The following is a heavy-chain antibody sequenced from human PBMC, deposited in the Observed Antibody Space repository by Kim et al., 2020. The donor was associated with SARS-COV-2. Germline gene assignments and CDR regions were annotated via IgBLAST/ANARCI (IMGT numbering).Heavy chain of an antibody. D-gene: IGHD3-3*01. CDR1: GFIFSSNW. J-gene: IGHJ6*02. Sequence: GGSLRLSCAASGFIFSSNWMHWVRQAPGKGLVWVSRINSDGSSTSYADSVKGRFTISRDNAKNTLYLQMNSLRAEDTAVYYCTRPVTTYYNYDMDVWGQGTTVTVSS. CDR2: INSDGSST. V-gene: IGHV3-74*01. CDR3: TRPVTTYYNYDMDV.